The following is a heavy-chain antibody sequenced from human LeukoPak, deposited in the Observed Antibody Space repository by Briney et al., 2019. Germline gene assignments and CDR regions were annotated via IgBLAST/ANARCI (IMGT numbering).Heavy chain of an antibody. Sequence: SETLSLTCGVSGGSISSTNWWSWVRPPPGQGLEWIGEISLSGRTNYNPSLKSRVTMSLDESKNQVSLNLASVTAADTAVYYCSRESGAFSPFGHWGQGTLVTVTS. D-gene: IGHD1-26*01. J-gene: IGHJ4*02. V-gene: IGHV4-4*02. CDR3: SRESGAFSPFGH. CDR2: ISLSGRT. CDR1: GGSISSTNW.